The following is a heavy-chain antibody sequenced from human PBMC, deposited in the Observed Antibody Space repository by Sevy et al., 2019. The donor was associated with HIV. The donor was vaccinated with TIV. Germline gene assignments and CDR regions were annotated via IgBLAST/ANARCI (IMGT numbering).Heavy chain of an antibody. CDR1: GFTFSSYS. D-gene: IGHD3-10*01. J-gene: IGHJ6*02. CDR3: ARCRNYYGSGSYYSRDYYYYGMDV. CDR2: ISSSSSYI. Sequence: GGSLRLSCAASGFTFSSYSMNWVRQAPGKGLEWVSSISSSSSYIYYADSVKGRFTISRDNAKNSLYLQMNSLRAEDTAVYYGARCRNYYGSGSYYSRDYYYYGMDVWGQGTTVTVSS. V-gene: IGHV3-21*01.